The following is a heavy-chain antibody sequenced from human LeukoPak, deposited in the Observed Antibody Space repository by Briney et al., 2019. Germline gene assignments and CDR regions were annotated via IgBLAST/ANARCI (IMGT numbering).Heavy chain of an antibody. Sequence: PGGSLRLSCAASGFTFSSYGMHWVRQAPGKGLEWVAVIWYDGSNKYYADSVKGRFTISRDNSKNTLYLQMNSLRAEDTAVYYCARDSDTAMGDYWSQGTLVTVSS. D-gene: IGHD5-18*01. CDR3: ARDSDTAMGDY. CDR2: IWYDGSNK. V-gene: IGHV3-33*01. CDR1: GFTFSSYG. J-gene: IGHJ4*02.